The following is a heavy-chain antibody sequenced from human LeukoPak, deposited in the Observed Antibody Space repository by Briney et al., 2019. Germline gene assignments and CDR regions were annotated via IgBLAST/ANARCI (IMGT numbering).Heavy chain of an antibody. Sequence: PGGSLRLSCAASGFTFSSYAMSWVRQAPGKGLEWVSAISGSGGSTYYADSVKGRFTISRDNSKSTLYLQMNSLRAEDTAVYYCAKGGSYGDYGRTPYDAFDIWGQGTMVTVSS. CDR1: GFTFSSYA. CDR3: AKGGSYGDYGRTPYDAFDI. CDR2: ISGSGGST. J-gene: IGHJ3*02. D-gene: IGHD4-17*01. V-gene: IGHV3-23*01.